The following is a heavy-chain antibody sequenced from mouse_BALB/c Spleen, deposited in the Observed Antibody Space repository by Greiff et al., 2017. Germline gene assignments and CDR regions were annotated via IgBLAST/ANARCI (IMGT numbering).Heavy chain of an antibody. D-gene: IGHD1-2*01. V-gene: IGHV5-6-5*01. Sequence: DVMLVESGGGLVKPGGSLKLSCAASGFTFSSYAMSWVRQTPEKRLEWVASISSGGSTYYPDSVKGRFTISRDNARNILYLQMSSLRSEDTAMYYCARGGGTTATTLFAYWGQGTLVTVSA. CDR2: ISSGGST. CDR3: ARGGGTTATTLFAY. CDR1: GFTFSSYA. J-gene: IGHJ3*01.